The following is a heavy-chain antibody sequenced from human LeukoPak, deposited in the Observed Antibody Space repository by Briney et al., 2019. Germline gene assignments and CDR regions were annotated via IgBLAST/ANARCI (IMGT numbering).Heavy chain of an antibody. CDR1: GFTFSSYW. CDR2: IKQDGSEK. Sequence: PGGSLRLSCAASGFTFSSYWMSWVRQAPGKGLEWVANIKQDGSEKYYVDSVKGRFTISRDNAKNSLYLQMNSLRAEDTAVYYCARDQRSSSPGHYYYYMDVWGKGTTVTVSS. CDR3: ARDQRSSSPGHYYYYMDV. V-gene: IGHV3-7*01. J-gene: IGHJ6*03. D-gene: IGHD6-6*01.